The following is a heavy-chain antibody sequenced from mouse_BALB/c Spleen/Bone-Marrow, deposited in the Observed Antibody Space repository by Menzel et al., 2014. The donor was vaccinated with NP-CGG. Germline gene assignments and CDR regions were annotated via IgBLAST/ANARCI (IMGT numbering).Heavy chain of an antibody. Sequence: EVKLVESGGGLVQPGGSRKLSCAASGFTFSSFGMHWVRQAPEKGLEWVAYISSGSSTIYYADTVMGRFTISRDNPKNTLFLQMTSLRSEDTAMYYCARPGSSSGYFDYWGQGTTLTASS. V-gene: IGHV5-17*02. J-gene: IGHJ2*01. CDR2: ISSGSSTI. CDR1: GFTFSSFG. CDR3: ARPGSSSGYFDY. D-gene: IGHD1-1*01.